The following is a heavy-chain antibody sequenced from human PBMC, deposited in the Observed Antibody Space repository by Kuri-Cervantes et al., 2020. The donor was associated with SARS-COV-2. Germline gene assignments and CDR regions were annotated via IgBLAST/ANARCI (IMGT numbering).Heavy chain of an antibody. J-gene: IGHJ5*02. CDR1: GGSSSSYF. CDR2: INYIGNT. Sequence: GSLRLSCTVSGGSSSSYFWSWIRRPPGKGLEWIAYINYIGNTNYNPSLKSRVTISVDTSKKQIYLRLNSVTAADTAVYYCARHRVVPGGMGWFDPWGQGTLVTVSS. CDR3: ARHRVVPGGMGWFDP. V-gene: IGHV4-59*08. D-gene: IGHD2-2*01.